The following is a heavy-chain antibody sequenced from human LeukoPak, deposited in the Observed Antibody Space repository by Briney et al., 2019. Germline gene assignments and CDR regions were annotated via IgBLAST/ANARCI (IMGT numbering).Heavy chain of an antibody. CDR2: INPNSGGT. Sequence: GASVKVSFKASGYTFTVYYMHWVRQAPGQGLEWMGWINPNSGGTNYAQKFQGRVTMTRDTSISTAYMELSRLRSDDTAVYYCARADRSIDFWSGYPNYYFDYWGQGTLVTVSS. D-gene: IGHD3-3*01. V-gene: IGHV1-2*02. CDR1: GYTFTVYY. J-gene: IGHJ4*02. CDR3: ARADRSIDFWSGYPNYYFDY.